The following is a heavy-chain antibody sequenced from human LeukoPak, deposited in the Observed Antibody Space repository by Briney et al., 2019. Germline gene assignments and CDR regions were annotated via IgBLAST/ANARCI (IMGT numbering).Heavy chain of an antibody. V-gene: IGHV3-13*01. J-gene: IGHJ6*03. Sequence: GSLRLSCAASGFTFSSFDMHWVRQPTGQGLEWVSTIGTASDTYYPGSVEGRFTPSRDNAKNSSYLQMNSLTAGDTAVYYCARGPPRGKYYYMDVWGKGTTVTVSS. CDR3: ARGPPRGKYYYMDV. D-gene: IGHD1-1*01. CDR2: IGTASDT. CDR1: GFTFSSFD.